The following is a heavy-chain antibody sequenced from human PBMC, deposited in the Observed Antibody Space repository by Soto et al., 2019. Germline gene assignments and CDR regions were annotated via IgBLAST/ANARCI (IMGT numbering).Heavy chain of an antibody. CDR3: ARGYYYGMDV. V-gene: IGHV3-13*01. CDR1: GFTFSSHD. Sequence: PGGSLRLSCAASGFTFSSHDMHWVRQATGKGLEWVSAIGTAGDTYYPDSVKGRFTISKEDAKNSLYLQMNSLRAGDTAVYYCARGYYYGMDVWGQGTTVTVSS. CDR2: IGTAGDT. J-gene: IGHJ6*02.